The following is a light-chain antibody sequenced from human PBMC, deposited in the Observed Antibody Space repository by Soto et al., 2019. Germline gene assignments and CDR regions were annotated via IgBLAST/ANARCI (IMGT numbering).Light chain of an antibody. CDR1: QSVSSN. J-gene: IGKJ4*01. CDR2: DAS. CDR3: QQYYKWPLT. V-gene: IGKV3-15*01. Sequence: EIVFTQSPATLSVSPGESATLSCRASQSVSSNLAGYQQKPGQAPRLLIYDASTRATGIPARLSGSGSGTEFTLTISSLESQDFAVYYCQQYYKWPLTFGGGTKVDIK.